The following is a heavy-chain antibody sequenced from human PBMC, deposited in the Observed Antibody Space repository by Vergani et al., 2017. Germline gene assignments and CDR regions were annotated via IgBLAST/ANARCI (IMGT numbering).Heavy chain of an antibody. D-gene: IGHD3-3*01. CDR3: ARGFNYDFWSGLYYYYYMDV. Sequence: QMQLQESGPGLVKPSETLSLTCTVSGGSISSYYWSWIRQPPGKGLEWIGYIYYSGSTNYNPSLKSRVTISVDTSKNQFSLKLSSVTAADTAVYYCARGFNYDFWSGLYYYYYMDVWGKGTTVTVSS. V-gene: IGHV4-59*01. CDR2: IYYSGST. CDR1: GGSISSYY. J-gene: IGHJ6*03.